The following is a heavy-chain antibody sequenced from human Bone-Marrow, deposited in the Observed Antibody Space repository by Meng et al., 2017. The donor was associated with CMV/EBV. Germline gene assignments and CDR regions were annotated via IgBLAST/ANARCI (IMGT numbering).Heavy chain of an antibody. J-gene: IGHJ4*02. V-gene: IGHV1-46*01. D-gene: IGHD2-2*01. CDR3: ARDLGYWSSTSCPGDFDY. CDR2: INPSGGST. Sequence: ASVKVSCKASGYTFTSYYMHWVRQAPGQGLEWMGIINPSGGSTSYAQKFQGRVTMTRDTSTSTVYMELSSLRSEDTAVYYCARDLGYWSSTSCPGDFDYWGQGTLVTVSS. CDR1: GYTFTSYY.